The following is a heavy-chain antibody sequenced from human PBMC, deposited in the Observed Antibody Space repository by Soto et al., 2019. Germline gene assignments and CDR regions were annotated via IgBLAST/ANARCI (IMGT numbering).Heavy chain of an antibody. Sequence: SETLSLTCAVSGGSFCNYYWTWFRQPAGAGLEWIGEVNDSGSTSYSPALKSRVTISLDSSKNQFSLILTSVTAADRAVYFCARCQYHGSAGFYTNRYFYGVDVWGQGTTVT. V-gene: IGHV4-34*01. CDR1: GGSFCNYY. CDR2: VNDSGST. D-gene: IGHD3-22*01. CDR3: ARCQYHGSAGFYTNRYFYGVDV. J-gene: IGHJ6*02.